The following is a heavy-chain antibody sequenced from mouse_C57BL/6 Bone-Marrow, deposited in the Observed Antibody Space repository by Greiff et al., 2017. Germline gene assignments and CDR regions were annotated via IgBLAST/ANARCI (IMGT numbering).Heavy chain of an antibody. D-gene: IGHD2-4*01. CDR1: GFTFSSYG. J-gene: IGHJ3*01. CDR3: ARRDYDWFAY. Sequence: EVKVVESGGDLVKPGGSLKLSCAASGFTFSSYGMSWVRQTPDKRLEWVATISSGGSYTYYPDSVKGRFTISRDNAKNTLYLQMSSLKSEDTAIYYCARRDYDWFAYWGQGTLVTVSA. CDR2: ISSGGSYT. V-gene: IGHV5-6*02.